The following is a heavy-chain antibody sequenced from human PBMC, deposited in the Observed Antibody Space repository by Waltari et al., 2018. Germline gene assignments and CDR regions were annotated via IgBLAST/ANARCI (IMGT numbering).Heavy chain of an antibody. CDR2: LNDSGIT. V-gene: IGHV4-34*01. D-gene: IGHD1-26*01. Sequence: QVQLQQWGAGLLKPSETLSLTCAVYGRSFSGFYWSWIRQPPGKGLEWIGELNDSGITNYTPSLKTRVTVSVDTSKNQFSLKLSSVTAADTAVYYRARPVGLTRAKFGVWGQGTLVTVSS. CDR3: ARPVGLTRAKFGV. J-gene: IGHJ4*02. CDR1: GRSFSGFY.